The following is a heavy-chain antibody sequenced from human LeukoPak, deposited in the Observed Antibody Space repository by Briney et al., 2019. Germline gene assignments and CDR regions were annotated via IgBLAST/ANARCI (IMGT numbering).Heavy chain of an antibody. CDR3: ARGGGGGYTY. Sequence: SETLSLTCTVSGGSISSYYWSWIRQPPGKGLEWIGYIYYSGSTNYNPSLKSRVTISVDTSKNQFSLKLSSVTAADTAVYYCARGGGGGYTYWGQGTLVTVSS. J-gene: IGHJ4*02. CDR1: GGSISSYY. CDR2: IYYSGST. V-gene: IGHV4-59*12. D-gene: IGHD5-24*01.